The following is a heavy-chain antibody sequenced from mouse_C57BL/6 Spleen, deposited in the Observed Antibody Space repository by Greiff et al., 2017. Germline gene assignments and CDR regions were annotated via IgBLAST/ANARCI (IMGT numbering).Heavy chain of an antibody. D-gene: IGHD1-1*01. V-gene: IGHV1-82*01. Sequence: VQLVESGPELVKPGASVKISCKASGYAFSSSWMNWVKQRPGKGLEWIGRIYPGDGDTNYNGKFKGKATLTADKSSSTAYMQLSSLTSEDSAVYFCATPYYGSSYVFDYWGQGTTLTVSS. CDR1: GYAFSSSW. J-gene: IGHJ2*01. CDR3: ATPYYGSSYVFDY. CDR2: IYPGDGDT.